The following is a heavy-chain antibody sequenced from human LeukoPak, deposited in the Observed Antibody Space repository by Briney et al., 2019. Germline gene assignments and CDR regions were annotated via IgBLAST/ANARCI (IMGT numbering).Heavy chain of an antibody. V-gene: IGHV1-69*04. D-gene: IGHD6-6*01. CDR1: GSTFSSYA. J-gene: IGHJ5*02. CDR3: ARGLQGSSATYNWFDP. Sequence: ASVKVSCKASGSTFSSYAISWVRQAPGQGLEWMGRIIPIFGIANYAQKFQGRVTITADKSTSTAYMELNSLRSEDTAVYYCARGLQGSSATYNWFDPWGQGTLVTVSS. CDR2: IIPIFGIA.